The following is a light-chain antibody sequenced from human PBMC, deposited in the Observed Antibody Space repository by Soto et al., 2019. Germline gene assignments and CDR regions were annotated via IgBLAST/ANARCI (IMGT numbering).Light chain of an antibody. Sequence: DIQMTQSPSSLSVSIGDRVSFTCQASQDISKFLNWYQHKPGQAPSLLIYDASKSHFGVPSRFSGSGSGTDFTFTISSLQPEDNATYYCQQYENRPYTLGPGTKVDIK. CDR1: QDISKF. CDR2: DAS. CDR3: QQYENRPYT. J-gene: IGKJ3*01. V-gene: IGKV1-33*01.